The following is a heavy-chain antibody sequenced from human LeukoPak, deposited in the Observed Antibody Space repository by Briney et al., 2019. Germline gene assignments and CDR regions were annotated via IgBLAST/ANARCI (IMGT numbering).Heavy chain of an antibody. Sequence: IPSETLSLTCAVSNDSISSGYYWGWIRQPPGKGLEWIGSIYYSGSTSYNPSLKSRVTISVDTSKNHFSLRLSSVTAADTAVYYCARNVTSYYDSRGYYAFDVWGPGTMVTVPS. V-gene: IGHV4-38-2*01. CDR3: ARNVTSYYDSRGYYAFDV. D-gene: IGHD3-22*01. CDR1: NDSISSGYY. CDR2: IYYSGST. J-gene: IGHJ3*01.